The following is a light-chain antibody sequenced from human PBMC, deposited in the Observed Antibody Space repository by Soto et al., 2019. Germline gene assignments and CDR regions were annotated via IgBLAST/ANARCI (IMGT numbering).Light chain of an antibody. J-gene: IGLJ1*01. Sequence: QSVLTQPASVSVSPGQSITISCTGTSSDVGGYNYVSWYQQHPGKAPKLMIYDVSSRPSGVSYRFSGSKSGNTASLTISGLQDEDEADYYCSSYTSSNTRYVFGTGTKVTVL. CDR2: DVS. CDR1: SSDVGGYNY. V-gene: IGLV2-14*03. CDR3: SSYTSSNTRYV.